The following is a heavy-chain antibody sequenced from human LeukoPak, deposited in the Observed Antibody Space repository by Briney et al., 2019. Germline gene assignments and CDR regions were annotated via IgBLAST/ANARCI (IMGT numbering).Heavy chain of an antibody. CDR3: ASWAGVGTSSWYFGPFDY. CDR2: ISSSGGTT. V-gene: IGHV3-23*01. J-gene: IGHJ4*02. CDR1: GFIFSRNA. Sequence: GGSPRLSCTASGFIFSRNAMNWVRQAPGKGLEWVSLISSSGGTTYYADSVKGRFTISRDNSRSTLYLQMNSLRAEDTAVYYCASWAGVGTSSWYFGPFDYWGQGTLVTVSS. D-gene: IGHD6-13*01.